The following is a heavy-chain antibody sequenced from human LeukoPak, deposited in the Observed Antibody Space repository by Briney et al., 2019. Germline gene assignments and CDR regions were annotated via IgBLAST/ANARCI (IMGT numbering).Heavy chain of an antibody. CDR1: GGSISSYY. D-gene: IGHD6-19*01. Sequence: KPSETLSLTCTVSGGSISSYYWSWIRQPPGKGLEWIGYIYYSGSTNYNPSLKSRVTISVYTSKNQFSLKLSSVTAADTAVYYCARDGGSGWYPGSFDYWGQGTLVTVSS. CDR3: ARDGGSGWYPGSFDY. V-gene: IGHV4-59*01. J-gene: IGHJ4*02. CDR2: IYYSGST.